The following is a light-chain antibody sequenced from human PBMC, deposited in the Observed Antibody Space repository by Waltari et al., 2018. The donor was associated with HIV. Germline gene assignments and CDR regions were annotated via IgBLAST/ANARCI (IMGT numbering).Light chain of an antibody. Sequence: QSALTQPPSVSGAPGQRVTISCSGLSAGSAVPWYQQLPGTAPKLLIYGNSNRPSGVPDRFSGSKSGPLASLAITGLQAEDEADYYCQSYDSSLSSSVFGGGTRLTVL. CDR1: SAGSA. CDR2: GNS. J-gene: IGLJ2*01. CDR3: QSYDSSLSSSV. V-gene: IGLV1-40*01.